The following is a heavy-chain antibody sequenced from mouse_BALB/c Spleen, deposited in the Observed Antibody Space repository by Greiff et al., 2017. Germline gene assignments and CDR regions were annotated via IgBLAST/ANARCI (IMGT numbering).Heavy chain of an antibody. J-gene: IGHJ4*01. CDR1: GFTFSSYA. V-gene: IGHV5-9-4*01. CDR3: AKFITDAMDY. Sequence: EVQGVESGGGLVKPGGSLKLSCAASGFTFSSYAMSWVRQSPEKRLEWVAEISSGGSYTYYPDTVTGRFTISRDNAKNTLYLEMSSLRSEDTAMYYCAKFITDAMDYCGQGTSVTVSS. D-gene: IGHD1-1*01. CDR2: ISSGGSYT.